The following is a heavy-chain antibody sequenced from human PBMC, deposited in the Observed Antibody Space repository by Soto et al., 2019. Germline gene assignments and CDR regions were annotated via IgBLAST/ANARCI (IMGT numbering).Heavy chain of an antibody. CDR1: GFTFSSYD. V-gene: IGHV3-13*04. J-gene: IGHJ6*02. Sequence: EVQLVESGGGLVQPGGSLRLSCAASGFTFSSYDMHWVRQATGKGLEWVSAIGTAGDTYYPGSVKGRFTISRENAKNSXXXXXXXXXXXXXXXXXXXXXXXGGYHXXXGLDVWGQGTTVTVSS. CDR2: IGTAGDT. D-gene: IGHD3-22*01. CDR3: XXXXXGGYHXXXGLDV.